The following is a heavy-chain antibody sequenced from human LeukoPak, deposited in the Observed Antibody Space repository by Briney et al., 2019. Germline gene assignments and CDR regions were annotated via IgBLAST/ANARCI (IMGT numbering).Heavy chain of an antibody. Sequence: SETLSLTCTVSGGSISNYYWSWIRQPPGKGLEWIGYVYYSGSTDYNPSLKSRVTISVDTSKNQFSLKLSSVTAADTAVYYCARHEKSSGWYYDYWGQGTLVTVSS. J-gene: IGHJ4*02. CDR1: GGSISNYY. D-gene: IGHD6-19*01. CDR2: VYYSGST. CDR3: ARHEKSSGWYYDY. V-gene: IGHV4-59*08.